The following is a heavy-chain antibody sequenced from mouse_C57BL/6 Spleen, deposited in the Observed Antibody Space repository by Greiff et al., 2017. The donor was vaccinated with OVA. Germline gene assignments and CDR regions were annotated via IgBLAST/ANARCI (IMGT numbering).Heavy chain of an antibody. D-gene: IGHD2-1*01. CDR1: GYTFTDYY. Sequence: VQLQQSGAELVRPGASVKLSCKASGYTFTDYYINWVKQRPGQGLEWIARIYPGSGNTYYNEKFKGKATLTAEKSSITAYMQLSSLTSEDSAVYFCAREGSDYGNYDAMDYWGQGTSVTVSS. V-gene: IGHV1-76*01. CDR3: AREGSDYGNYDAMDY. CDR2: IYPGSGNT. J-gene: IGHJ4*01.